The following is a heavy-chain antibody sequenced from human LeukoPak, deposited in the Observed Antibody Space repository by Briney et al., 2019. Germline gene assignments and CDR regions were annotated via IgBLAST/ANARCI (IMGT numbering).Heavy chain of an antibody. D-gene: IGHD3-22*01. CDR3: AKRGVVIRVILVGFHKEAYYFDS. J-gene: IGHJ4*02. V-gene: IGHV3-23*01. CDR1: GITLSNYG. CDR2: ISDSGGRT. Sequence: GGSLRLSCAVSGITLSNYGMSWVRQAPGKGLEWVAGISDSGGRTNYADSVKGRFTISRDNPKNTLYLQMNSLRAGDTAVYFCAKRGVVIRVILVGFHKEAYYFDSWGQGVLVTVSS.